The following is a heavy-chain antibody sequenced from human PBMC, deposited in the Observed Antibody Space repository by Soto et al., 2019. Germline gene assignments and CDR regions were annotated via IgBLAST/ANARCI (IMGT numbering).Heavy chain of an antibody. CDR3: AKDAGSVCSGGSCYFQPPDS. V-gene: IGHV4-34*01. D-gene: IGHD2-15*01. CDR2: INHSGST. Sequence: SETLSLTCAVYGGSFSGYYWSWIRQPPGKGLEWIGEINHSGSTNYNPSLKSRVTISVDASKNQFSLKLSSVTAADTALYFCAKDAGSVCSGGSCYFQPPDSWGQGNLVTVSS. J-gene: IGHJ4*02. CDR1: GGSFSGYY.